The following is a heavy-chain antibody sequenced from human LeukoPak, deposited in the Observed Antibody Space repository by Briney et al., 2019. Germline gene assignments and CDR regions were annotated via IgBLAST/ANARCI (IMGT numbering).Heavy chain of an antibody. CDR1: GASTTSYY. V-gene: IGHV4-59*01. J-gene: IGHJ4*02. CDR3: ARDTRSYDTSGYYYFDY. D-gene: IGHD3-22*01. Sequence: PWETLSLTCSVSGASTTSYYWNWIRQAPGKGLEWIGYIYSDGTTSYSPSLGSRVTISIDTSRNQFSLKLSSVTAADAAVYYCARDTRSYDTSGYYYFDYWGQGALVTVSS. CDR2: IYSDGTT.